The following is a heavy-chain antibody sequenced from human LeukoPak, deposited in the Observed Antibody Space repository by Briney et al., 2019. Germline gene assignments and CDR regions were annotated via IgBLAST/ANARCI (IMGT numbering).Heavy chain of an antibody. CDR3: ASHHGIAAAGIFDY. V-gene: IGHV4-39*01. Sequence: SETLSLTCTVSGGSISSSSYYWGWIRQPPGKGLEWIGSIYYSGSTYYNPSLKSRFTISVDTSKNQFSLKLSSVTAADTAVYYCASHHGIAAAGIFDYWGQGTLVTVSS. D-gene: IGHD6-13*01. CDR2: IYYSGST. J-gene: IGHJ4*02. CDR1: GGSISSSSYY.